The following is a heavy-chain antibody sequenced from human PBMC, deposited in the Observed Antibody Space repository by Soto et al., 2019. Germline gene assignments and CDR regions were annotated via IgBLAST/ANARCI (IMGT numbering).Heavy chain of an antibody. Sequence: GGSLRLSCAASGFTFSSYAMSWVRQAPGKGLEWVSAISGSGGSTYYADSVKGRFTISRDNSKNTLYLQMNSLRAEDTAVYYCAKDGRSYYDFWSGSYYFDYWGQGTLVTVSS. CDR3: AKDGRSYYDFWSGSYYFDY. V-gene: IGHV3-23*01. CDR2: ISGSGGST. J-gene: IGHJ4*02. CDR1: GFTFSSYA. D-gene: IGHD3-3*01.